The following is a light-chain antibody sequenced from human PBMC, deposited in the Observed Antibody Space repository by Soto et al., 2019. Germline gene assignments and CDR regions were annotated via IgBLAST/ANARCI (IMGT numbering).Light chain of an antibody. J-gene: IGKJ1*01. V-gene: IGKV3-20*01. CDR1: QSVSGSY. CDR2: GAS. CDR3: QQYGSSPGT. Sequence: EIVLTQSPGTLSLSPGERVTLSCRASQSVSGSYLAWYQQKPGQPPRLLIYGASSRASGIPDRFSGSGSETDFTLTISRLEPEDFAVYYCQQYGSSPGTFGQGTKVDIK.